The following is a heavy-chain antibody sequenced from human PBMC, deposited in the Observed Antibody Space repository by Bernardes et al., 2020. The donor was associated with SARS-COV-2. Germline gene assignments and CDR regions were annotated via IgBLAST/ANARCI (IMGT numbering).Heavy chain of an antibody. J-gene: IGHJ5*02. CDR1: GYTFTSYG. V-gene: IGHV1-18*01. D-gene: IGHD5-18*01. Sequence: ASVKVSCKASGYTFTSYGISWVRQAPGQGLEYMGWISGDNGNTDYAQKFEGRVTMTTDTSTSTAYMELRSLRSDDTAAYYCATVVGYSYGGGWFDPWGQGTLVTVSS. CDR2: ISGDNGNT. CDR3: ATVVGYSYGGGWFDP.